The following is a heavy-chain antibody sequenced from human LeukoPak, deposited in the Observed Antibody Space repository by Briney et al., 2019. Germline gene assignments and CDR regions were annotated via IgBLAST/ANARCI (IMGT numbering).Heavy chain of an antibody. D-gene: IGHD3-10*01. Sequence: GGSLRLSCTASGFTFGDYAMSWFRQAPGKGLEWVGFIRSKAYGGTTEYAASVKGRFTISRDDSKSIAYLQMNSLKTEDTAVYYCTRDQVRGVRGTSDYWGQGTLVTVSS. CDR2: IRSKAYGGTT. CDR3: TRDQVRGVRGTSDY. CDR1: GFTFGDYA. V-gene: IGHV3-49*03. J-gene: IGHJ4*02.